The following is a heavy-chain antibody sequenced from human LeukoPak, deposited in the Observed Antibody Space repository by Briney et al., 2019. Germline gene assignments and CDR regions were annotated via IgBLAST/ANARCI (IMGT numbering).Heavy chain of an antibody. V-gene: IGHV1-18*01. CDR1: GYPFTSYG. CDR3: ARGNAAARPLGY. Sequence: ASVKVSCKASGYPFTSYGISWLRQAPGQGLEWMGWISAYNGNTNYAQKLQGRVTMSTDTSTSPAYMEMRSLRSDDTAVYYCARGNAAARPLGYWGQGTLVTVSS. CDR2: ISAYNGNT. D-gene: IGHD6-6*01. J-gene: IGHJ4*02.